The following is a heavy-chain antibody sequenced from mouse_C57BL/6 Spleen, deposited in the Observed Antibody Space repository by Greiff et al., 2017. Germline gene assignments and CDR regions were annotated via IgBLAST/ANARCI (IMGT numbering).Heavy chain of an antibody. Sequence: QVQLQQSGAELVKPGASVKLSCKASGYTFTEYTIHWVKQRSGQGLEWIGWFYPGSGSIKYNEKFKDKATLTADKSSSTVYMELSRLTSEDSAVYFCARHEEDYYGSSYDAMDYWGQGTSVTVPS. J-gene: IGHJ4*01. CDR3: ARHEEDYYGSSYDAMDY. CDR2: FYPGSGSI. V-gene: IGHV1-62-2*01. CDR1: GYTFTEYT. D-gene: IGHD1-1*01.